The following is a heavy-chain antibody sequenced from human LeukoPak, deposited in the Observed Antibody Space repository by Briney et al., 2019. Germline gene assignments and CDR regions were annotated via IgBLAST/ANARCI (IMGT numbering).Heavy chain of an antibody. CDR1: GYTFTGYY. D-gene: IGHD5-12*01. CDR3: ARGTLRGEGWLRFESEYYFDY. CDR2: INPNSGGT. Sequence: ASVKVSCKASGYTFTGYYMHWVRQAPGQGHEWMGWINPNSGGTNYAQKFQGRVTMTRDTSISTAYMELSRLRSDDTAVYYCARGTLRGEGWLRFESEYYFDYWGQGTLVTVSS. V-gene: IGHV1-2*02. J-gene: IGHJ4*02.